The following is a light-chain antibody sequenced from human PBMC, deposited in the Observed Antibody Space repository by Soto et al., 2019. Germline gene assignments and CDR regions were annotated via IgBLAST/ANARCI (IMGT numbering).Light chain of an antibody. CDR1: QSVSSNY. J-gene: IGKJ1*01. CDR3: QQYGSSPRT. CDR2: DAS. V-gene: IGKV3-20*01. Sequence: EIVLTQSPGTLSLSPGERATLSCRASQSVSSNYLAWYQQKPGQAPRLLIYDASTRATGIPDRFSGSGSGTDFTLTISRLEPEDSAVYYCQQYGSSPRTLGQGTKVEIK.